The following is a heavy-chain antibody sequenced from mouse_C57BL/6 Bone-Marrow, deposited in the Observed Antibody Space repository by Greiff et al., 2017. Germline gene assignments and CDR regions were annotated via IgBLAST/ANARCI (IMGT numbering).Heavy chain of an antibody. Sequence: EVKLMESGGGLVKPGGSLKLSCAASGFTFSDYGMHWVRQAPEKGLEWVAYIRSGSSTIYYADTVKGRFTISRDNAKDTLFLQMTSLRSEDTAMYYCARRLTTVVALDYWGRGTTLTVSS. CDR3: ARRLTTVVALDY. CDR2: IRSGSSTI. V-gene: IGHV5-17*01. J-gene: IGHJ2*01. D-gene: IGHD1-1*01. CDR1: GFTFSDYG.